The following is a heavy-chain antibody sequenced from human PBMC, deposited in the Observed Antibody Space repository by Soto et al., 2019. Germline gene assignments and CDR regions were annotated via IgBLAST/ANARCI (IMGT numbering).Heavy chain of an antibody. V-gene: IGHV3-21*01. Sequence: VHLVESGGGLVKPGGSLTLSCATSGFSFSTYSMNWARQAPGKGLQWIASIGPTGYDMYYADSVRGRFAISRDNAKDSLFLQMNSLRAEDTAVYYCLRGANRDHWGQGTLVTVSS. CDR3: LRGANRDH. J-gene: IGHJ4*02. CDR1: GFSFSTYS. D-gene: IGHD1-26*01. CDR2: IGPTGYDM.